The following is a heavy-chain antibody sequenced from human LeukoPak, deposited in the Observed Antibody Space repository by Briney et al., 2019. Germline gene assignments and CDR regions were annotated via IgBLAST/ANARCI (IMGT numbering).Heavy chain of an antibody. D-gene: IGHD2-15*01. CDR1: GFTFSSYT. V-gene: IGHV3-48*04. CDR3: ARRRSCSGGTCYSHFDY. CDR2: IGGSGGPI. J-gene: IGHJ4*02. Sequence: GGSLRLSCAASGFTFSSYTMTWVRQAPGKGLEWLSYIGGSGGPIYYADSVKGRFTISRDNAKNSLYLQMNSLRAEDTAVYYCARRRSCSGGTCYSHFDYWGQGTLVAVSS.